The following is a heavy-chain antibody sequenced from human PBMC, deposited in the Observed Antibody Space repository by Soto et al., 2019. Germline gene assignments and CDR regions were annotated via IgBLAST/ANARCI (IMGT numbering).Heavy chain of an antibody. D-gene: IGHD3-10*01. V-gene: IGHV3-30*03. Sequence: GGALRLSCETSGFSFGSYGMHWVRQAPGKGLEWVAVISYDGANKHFIDSVKGRFSISRDNSTNTVFLEMNRLRTEDTAIYNCAREARPIHYHFDFWGRVSPVTVSS. J-gene: IGHJ4*01. CDR2: ISYDGANK. CDR3: AREARPIHYHFDF. CDR1: GFSFGSYG.